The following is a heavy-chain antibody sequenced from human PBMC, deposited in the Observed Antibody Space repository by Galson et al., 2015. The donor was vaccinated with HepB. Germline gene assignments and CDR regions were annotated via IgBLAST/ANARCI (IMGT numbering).Heavy chain of an antibody. CDR3: AKVEFSSRDTLYYYYYGMDV. V-gene: IGHV3-23*01. D-gene: IGHD6-13*01. Sequence: SLRLSCAASGFTFSSYAMSWVRQAPGKGLEWVSAISGSGGSTYYADSVKGRFTISRDNSKNTLYLQMNSLRAEDTAVYYCAKVEFSSRDTLYYYYYGMDVWGQGTTVTVSS. J-gene: IGHJ6*02. CDR1: GFTFSSYA. CDR2: ISGSGGST.